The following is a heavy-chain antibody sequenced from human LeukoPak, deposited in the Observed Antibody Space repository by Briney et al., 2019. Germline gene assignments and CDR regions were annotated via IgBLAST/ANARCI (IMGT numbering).Heavy chain of an antibody. CDR2: ISSLGNTI. J-gene: IGHJ4*02. Sequence: GGSLRLSCAASGFTFSSFEMNWVRQAPGKGLEWISYISSLGNTIYYADSVKGRFTISRDNAKNSLYLQMNSLRAEDTAVYYCARASMRMTTAGLVDYWGQGTLVTVSS. CDR1: GFTFSSFE. D-gene: IGHD6-13*01. CDR3: ARASMRMTTAGLVDY. V-gene: IGHV3-48*03.